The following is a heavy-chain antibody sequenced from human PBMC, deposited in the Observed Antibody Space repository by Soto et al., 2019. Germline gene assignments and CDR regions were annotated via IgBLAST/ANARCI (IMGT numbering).Heavy chain of an antibody. CDR2: FDPDEDET. CDR1: GYTLNEVA. CDR3: TTYHGDYDFDH. Sequence: QVQLVQSGAEVKKPGASVKVSCKVSGYTLNEVAMHWVRHAPGKGLEWLGGFDPDEDETIYAQHFQGRVTMTEDTCTDTVYMELSSLSSEDTALYFCTTYHGDYDFDHWGQGALVTVSS. D-gene: IGHD4-17*01. J-gene: IGHJ5*02. V-gene: IGHV1-24*01.